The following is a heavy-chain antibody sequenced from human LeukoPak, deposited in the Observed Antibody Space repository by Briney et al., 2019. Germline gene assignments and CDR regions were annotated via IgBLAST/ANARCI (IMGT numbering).Heavy chain of an antibody. Sequence: SVKVSCKASGGTFNSYAISWVRQAPGQGLEWMGGIIPIFGTANYAQKFQGRVTITADKSTSTAYMELSSLRSEDTAVYYCAKLNYYDSSGYYAYPDYWGQGTLVTVSS. J-gene: IGHJ4*02. CDR3: AKLNYYDSSGYYAYPDY. CDR2: IIPIFGTA. D-gene: IGHD3-22*01. V-gene: IGHV1-69*06. CDR1: GGTFNSYA.